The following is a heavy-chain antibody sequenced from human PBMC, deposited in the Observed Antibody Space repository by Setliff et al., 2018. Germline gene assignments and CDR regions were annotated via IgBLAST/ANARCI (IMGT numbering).Heavy chain of an antibody. D-gene: IGHD6-13*01. J-gene: IGHJ4*02. Sequence: ASVKVSCKASGYTFTSYYIHWVRQAPGQGPEWMGIINARDGTTTYAQKFQGRVTMTRDTSTSTVYMELSSLRSEDTAVYYCARVSEAAAAGFDYWGQGTLVTVSS. V-gene: IGHV1-46*01. CDR3: ARVSEAAAAGFDY. CDR1: GYTFTSYY. CDR2: INARDGTT.